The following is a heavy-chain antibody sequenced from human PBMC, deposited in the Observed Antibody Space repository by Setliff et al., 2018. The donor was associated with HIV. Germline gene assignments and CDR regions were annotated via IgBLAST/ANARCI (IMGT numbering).Heavy chain of an antibody. D-gene: IGHD4-17*01. CDR2: IFHTGSS. Sequence: SSETLSLTCSVSGGSMSNYYWSWVRQPPGKGLEWMGDIFHTGSSTYNPSLKSRVSLSVDTSKNQFSLRLSAVTAADTAVYYCASLTDYGGDSGSHWGQGTLVTVS. J-gene: IGHJ4*02. V-gene: IGHV4-59*01. CDR3: ASLTDYGGDSGSH. CDR1: GGSMSNYY.